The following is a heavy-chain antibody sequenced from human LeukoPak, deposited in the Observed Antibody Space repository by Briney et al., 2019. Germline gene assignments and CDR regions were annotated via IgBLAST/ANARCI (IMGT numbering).Heavy chain of an antibody. Sequence: PGGSLRLSCAASGFTFSSYGMQWVRQAPGKGLEWLAVISHDGSVKHYADSVKGRFTISRDNSKNTLWMEMNSLRGEDTAVYYCAKESTVMAAREIDSWGQGTLVTVSS. J-gene: IGHJ4*02. CDR1: GFTFSSYG. V-gene: IGHV3-30*18. D-gene: IGHD2-15*01. CDR2: ISHDGSVK. CDR3: AKESTVMAAREIDS.